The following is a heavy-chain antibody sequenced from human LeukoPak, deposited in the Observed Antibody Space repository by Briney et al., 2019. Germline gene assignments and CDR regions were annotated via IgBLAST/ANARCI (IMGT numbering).Heavy chain of an antibody. Sequence: SETLSLTCTVSGGSISSSSSYWGWIRQPPGKGLEWIGGIYYSGSTYYNPSLKSRVTISVDTSKNQFSLKLSSVTAADTAVYYCARHRSFDWLSPFDYWGQGTLVTVSS. J-gene: IGHJ4*02. V-gene: IGHV4-39*01. D-gene: IGHD3-9*01. CDR3: ARHRSFDWLSPFDY. CDR1: GGSISSSSSY. CDR2: IYYSGST.